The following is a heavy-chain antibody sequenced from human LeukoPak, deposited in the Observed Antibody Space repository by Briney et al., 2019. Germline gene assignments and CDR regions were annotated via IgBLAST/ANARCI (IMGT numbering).Heavy chain of an antibody. CDR1: GFTFSSYE. Sequence: GGSLRLSCAASGFTFSSYEMHWVRQAPGKGLEWISYISSSGSSIYYADSVKGRFTISRDNGKNSLYLQMNSLRDGDTAVYYCARGDYDFDFWGQGTLVTVSS. CDR2: ISSSGSSI. V-gene: IGHV3-48*03. CDR3: ARGDYDFDF. D-gene: IGHD5-12*01. J-gene: IGHJ4*02.